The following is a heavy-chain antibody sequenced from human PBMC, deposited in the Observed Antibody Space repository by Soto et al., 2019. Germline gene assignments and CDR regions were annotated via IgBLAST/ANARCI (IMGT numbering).Heavy chain of an antibody. CDR3: ARPTITTGVDYYYGMDV. V-gene: IGHV1-69*01. J-gene: IGHJ6*02. Sequence: QVQLVQSGAEVKKPGSSVKVSCKASGGTFSKYAISWVRQAHGQGLEWMGGIIPIFGTANYAQKFQGRVTITADESTSTAYMELSSLRAEDTAVYCCARPTITTGVDYYYGMDVWGQGTTVTVSS. D-gene: IGHD3-22*01. CDR1: GGTFSKYA. CDR2: IIPIFGTA.